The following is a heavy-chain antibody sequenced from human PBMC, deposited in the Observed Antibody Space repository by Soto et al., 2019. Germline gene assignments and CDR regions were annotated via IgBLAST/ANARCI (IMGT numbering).Heavy chain of an antibody. CDR2: ILYDGSNK. D-gene: IGHD2-2*01. V-gene: IGHV3-30*18. CDR1: GFTFSNYG. Sequence: GGSLRLSCAASGFTFSNYGMHWVRQTPGKGLEWVALILYDGSNKYYADSVKGRFTISRDNSKNTLYLQVSSLRAEDTAVYYCVKSRDAYNFYFYYGMDVWGQGTTVTVSS. J-gene: IGHJ6*02. CDR3: VKSRDAYNFYFYYGMDV.